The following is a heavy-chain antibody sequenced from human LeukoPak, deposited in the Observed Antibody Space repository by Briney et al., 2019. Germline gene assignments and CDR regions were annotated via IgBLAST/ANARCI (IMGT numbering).Heavy chain of an antibody. CDR1: GASVSSASY. CDR2: IYYSGST. CDR3: ARGSYDYGDYYDSSGYHLFDY. J-gene: IGHJ4*02. Sequence: SETLSLTCTVSGASVSSASYWSWIRQPPGKGLEWIGYIYYSGSTNYNPSLKSRVTISVDTSKNQFSLKLSSVTAADTAVYYCARGSYDYGDYYDSSGYHLFDYWGQGTLVTVSS. D-gene: IGHD3-22*01. V-gene: IGHV4-61*01.